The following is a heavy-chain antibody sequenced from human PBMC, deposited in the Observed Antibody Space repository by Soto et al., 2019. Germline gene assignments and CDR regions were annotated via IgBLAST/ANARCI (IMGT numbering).Heavy chain of an antibody. CDR3: ARDSGATPYAFDI. D-gene: IGHD2-15*01. J-gene: IGHJ3*02. CDR2: INPNSGGT. V-gene: IGHV1-2*04. Sequence: ASVKVSCKASGYTFTGYYMHWVRQAPGQGLEWMGWINPNSGGTNYAQKFQGWVTMTRDTSISTAYMELSRLRPDDTAVYYCARDSGATPYAFDIWGQGTMVTVSS. CDR1: GYTFTGYY.